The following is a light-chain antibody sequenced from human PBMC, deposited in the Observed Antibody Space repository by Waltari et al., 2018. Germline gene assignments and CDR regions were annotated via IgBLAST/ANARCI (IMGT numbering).Light chain of an antibody. CDR3: AAWEYSLTGRV. CDR1: SSNIGSNY. Sequence: QSVLTQPSSASGTPGQRVTISCSGSSSNIGSNYVYWYQQLPGTAPKLLIHTDNQRPSRVPDRFAASTSGAAASLAIIGLRSDDEADDYCAAWEYSLTGRVFGGGNKLTVL. CDR2: TDN. J-gene: IGLJ3*02. V-gene: IGLV1-47*01.